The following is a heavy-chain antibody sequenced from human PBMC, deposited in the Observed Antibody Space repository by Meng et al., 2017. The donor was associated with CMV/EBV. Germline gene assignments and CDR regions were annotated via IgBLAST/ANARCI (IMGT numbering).Heavy chain of an antibody. J-gene: IGHJ4*02. Sequence: CKGSGYSFTSYWISWVRQMPGKGLEWMGRIDPSDSYTNYSPSFQGHATISADKSISTAYLQWSSLKASDTAMYYCAGTYYYDSSGYNHWGQGTLVTVSS. CDR3: AGTYYYDSSGYNH. D-gene: IGHD3-22*01. CDR2: IDPSDSYT. V-gene: IGHV5-10-1*01. CDR1: GYSFTSYW.